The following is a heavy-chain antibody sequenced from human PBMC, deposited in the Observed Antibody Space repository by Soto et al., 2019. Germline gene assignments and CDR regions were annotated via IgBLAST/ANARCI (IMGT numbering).Heavy chain of an antibody. D-gene: IGHD2-2*01. J-gene: IGHJ3*02. CDR1: GDSVSTNSGA. CDR2: TYYRSKWYY. V-gene: IGHV6-1*01. CDR3: VRDGCTSTTFYGGRMKAFDI. Sequence: SQTLSLTCAISGDSVSTNSGAWNWIRQSPSRGLEWLGRTYYRSKWYYQIAVSVRSRLTITPDTSRNQFSLQLSPVTPEDTAVYYCVRDGCTSTTFYGGRMKAFDIWAQGTMVTVS.